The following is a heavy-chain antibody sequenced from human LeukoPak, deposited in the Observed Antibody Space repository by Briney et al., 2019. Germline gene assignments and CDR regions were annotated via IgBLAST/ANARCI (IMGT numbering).Heavy chain of an antibody. V-gene: IGHV4-59*12. D-gene: IGHD3-22*01. CDR3: AGLVGRYSSGLYYYYFDY. J-gene: IGHJ4*02. CDR2: MYLSGTT. Sequence: SETLSLTCTVSGGSIGSYYWSWVRQPPGKGLEWIGEMYLSGTTHSNPSVKSRVTISIDKSKNQFFLNLSSVTAADTAVYYCAGLVGRYSSGLYYYYFDYWGQGTLVTVSS. CDR1: GGSIGSYY.